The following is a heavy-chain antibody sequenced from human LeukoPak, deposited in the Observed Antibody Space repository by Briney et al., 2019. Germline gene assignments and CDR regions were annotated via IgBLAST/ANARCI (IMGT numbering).Heavy chain of an antibody. CDR3: ARVKSGYSYGPHYYYYYYMDV. CDR2: ISSNSRYI. CDR1: GFTFSTYS. V-gene: IGHV3-21*01. J-gene: IGHJ6*03. D-gene: IGHD5-18*01. Sequence: GGSLRLSCAASGFTFSTYSMSWVRQAPGKGLEWVSSISSNSRYIYYADSMRGRFTISRDNAKNSLYLQMNSLRAEDTAVYYCARVKSGYSYGPHYYYYYYMDVWGKGTTVTVSS.